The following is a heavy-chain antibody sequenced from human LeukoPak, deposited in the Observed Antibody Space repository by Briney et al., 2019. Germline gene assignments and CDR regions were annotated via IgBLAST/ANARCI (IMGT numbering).Heavy chain of an antibody. CDR2: VNSDGSGT. CDR3: ARDQFAFGDPTAFDY. Sequence: GGSLRLSCAASGFSFSSNWMHWVRQAPGKGLVWVSRVNSDGSGTSYADSVKGRFTISRDNSKNTLFLQMNSLREEDTAVYYCARDQFAFGDPTAFDYWGQGTLVTVSS. V-gene: IGHV3-74*01. CDR1: GFSFSSNW. D-gene: IGHD4-17*01. J-gene: IGHJ4*02.